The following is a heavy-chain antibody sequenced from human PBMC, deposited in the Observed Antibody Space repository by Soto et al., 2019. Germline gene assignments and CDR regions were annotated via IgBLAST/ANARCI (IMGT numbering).Heavy chain of an antibody. V-gene: IGHV3-30-3*01. D-gene: IGHD3-3*01. J-gene: IGHJ4*02. CDR3: AREVEWLSAFDY. CDR2: ISYDGSNK. Sequence: GGSLRLSCAASGFTFSSYAMHWVRQAPGKGLEWVAVISYDGSNKYYADSVKGRFTISRDNSKNTLYLQMNSLRAEDTAVYYCAREVEWLSAFDYWGQGTLVTVSS. CDR1: GFTFSSYA.